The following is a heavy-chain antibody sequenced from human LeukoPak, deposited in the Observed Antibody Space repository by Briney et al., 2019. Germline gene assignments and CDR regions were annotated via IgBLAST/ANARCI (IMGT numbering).Heavy chain of an antibody. V-gene: IGHV3-48*04. CDR3: VRELPHFDS. J-gene: IGHJ4*02. D-gene: IGHD2-15*01. CDR1: GFTFSIYS. Sequence: GGSLRLSCLASGFTFSIYSMNWVRQTPGKGLEWVSYIDSRSSTIYYADSVKGRFTISRDNAKNSLYLQMNSLRAEDAAVYYCVRELPHFDSWGQGSLVTVSS. CDR2: IDSRSSTI.